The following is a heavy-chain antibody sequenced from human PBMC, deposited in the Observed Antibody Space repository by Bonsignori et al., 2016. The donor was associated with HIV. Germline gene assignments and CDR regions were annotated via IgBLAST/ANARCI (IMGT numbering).Heavy chain of an antibody. CDR2: IYHSGST. J-gene: IGHJ4*02. V-gene: IGHV4-38-2*01. Sequence: RQAPGKGLEWIGSIYHSGSTYYNPSLKSRVTISVDTSKNQFSLKLSSVTAADTAVYYCARLGPLFDYWGQGTLVTVSS. CDR3: ARLGPLFDY.